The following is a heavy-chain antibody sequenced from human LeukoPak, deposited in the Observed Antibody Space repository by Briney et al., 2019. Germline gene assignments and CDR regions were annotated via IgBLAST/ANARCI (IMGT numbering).Heavy chain of an antibody. Sequence: PSETLSLTCTVSGGSISTSGYYWGWVRQPPGKGLEWIASIYYSGNTYYNPSLKSRVTISVDTSENQFSLKLSSVTAADTAVYYCARGPRQNSSFYVWGQGTLVNVSS. J-gene: IGHJ4*02. CDR3: ARGPRQNSSFYV. CDR2: IYYSGNT. CDR1: GGSISTSGYY. V-gene: IGHV4-39*01. D-gene: IGHD6-19*01.